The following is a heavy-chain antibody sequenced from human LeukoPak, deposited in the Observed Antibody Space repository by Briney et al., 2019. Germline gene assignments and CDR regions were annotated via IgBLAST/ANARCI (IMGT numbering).Heavy chain of an antibody. CDR1: GGSISSHY. V-gene: IGHV4-59*11. J-gene: IGHJ5*02. CDR3: ARGYCSGGSCYWFDP. CDR2: VYYSGST. D-gene: IGHD2-15*01. Sequence: ASETLSLTCTVSGGSISSHYWSWIRQPPGKGLEWIGYVYYSGSTYYNPSLKSRLTISLDTSKNQFSLKLCSVTAADTAVYYCARGYCSGGSCYWFDPWGQGTLVTVSS.